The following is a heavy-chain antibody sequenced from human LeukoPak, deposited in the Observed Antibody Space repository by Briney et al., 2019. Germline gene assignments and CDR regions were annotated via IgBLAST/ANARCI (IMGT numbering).Heavy chain of an antibody. CDR3: ARAAAAYYYYMDV. J-gene: IGHJ6*03. CDR2: ISWNSGSI. CDR1: GFTFDDYA. Sequence: SLRLSCAASGFTFDDYAMHWVRQAPGKGLEWVSGISWNSGSIGYADSVKGRFTISRDNAKNSLYLQMNSLRAEDMALYYCARAAAAYYYYMDVWGKGTTVTVSS. D-gene: IGHD6-13*01. V-gene: IGHV3-9*03.